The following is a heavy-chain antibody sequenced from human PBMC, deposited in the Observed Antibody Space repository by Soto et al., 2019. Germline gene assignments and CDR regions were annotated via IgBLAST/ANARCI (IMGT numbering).Heavy chain of an antibody. CDR2: ISYTGST. Sequence: QVQLQESGPRLVKPSETLSLTCTVSGGSISYYYWRWIRQPPGRGLEYIGYISYTGSTNYSPPLKSRVTISVDTAKNQFSLGLRSVTAADTAVYYCTTLDLISPRGPHHWGQGTLVTVTS. CDR1: GGSISYYY. V-gene: IGHV4-59*12. D-gene: IGHD1-1*01. CDR3: TTLDLISPRGPHH. J-gene: IGHJ5*02.